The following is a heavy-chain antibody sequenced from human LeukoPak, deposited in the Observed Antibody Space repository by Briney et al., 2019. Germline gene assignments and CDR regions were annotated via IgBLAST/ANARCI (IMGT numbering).Heavy chain of an antibody. J-gene: IGHJ3*02. V-gene: IGHV3-23*01. CDR2: ISGSGGST. CDR3: AKVYYYGSGSYYNDAFDI. Sequence: GSLRLSCAASGFTFSSYAMSWVRQAPGKGLEWVSAISGSGGSTYYADSVKGRFAISRDNSKNTLYLQMNSLRAEDTAVYYCAKVYYYGSGSYYNDAFDIWGQGTMVTVSS. D-gene: IGHD3-10*01. CDR1: GFTFSSYA.